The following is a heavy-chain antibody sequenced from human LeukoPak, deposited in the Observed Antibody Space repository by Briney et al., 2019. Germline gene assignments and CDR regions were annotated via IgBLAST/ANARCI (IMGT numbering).Heavy chain of an antibody. J-gene: IGHJ4*02. CDR2: ISRSSSYI. D-gene: IGHD3-10*01. CDR3: ARGRYPVRGVIIKIPHFDY. V-gene: IGHV3-21*01. Sequence: GGSLRLSCAASGFTFSSYSMNWVRQAPGKGLEWVSSISRSSSYIYYADSVKGRFTISRDNAKNSLYLQMNSLRAEDTAVYYCARGRYPVRGVIIKIPHFDYWGQGTLVTVSS. CDR1: GFTFSSYS.